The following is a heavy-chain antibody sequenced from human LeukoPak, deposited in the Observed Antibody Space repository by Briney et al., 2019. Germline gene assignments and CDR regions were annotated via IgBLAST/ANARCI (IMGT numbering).Heavy chain of an antibody. J-gene: IGHJ4*02. V-gene: IGHV3-11*04. D-gene: IGHD3-16*01. CDR3: ARDRDVRLYYFDY. CDR2: ISSSGSTI. CDR1: GLTFSDYY. Sequence: GGSLRLSCAASGLTFSDYYMRWVRQAPGKGQEWVSYISSSGSTIYYADSVKGRFTISRDNAKNSLYLQMNSLRAEDTAVYYCARDRDVRLYYFDYCGGGTVVSVSS.